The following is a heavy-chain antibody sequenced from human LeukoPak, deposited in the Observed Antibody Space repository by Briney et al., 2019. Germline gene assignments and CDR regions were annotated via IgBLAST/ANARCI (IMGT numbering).Heavy chain of an antibody. CDR2: INHSGST. D-gene: IGHD2-2*01. CDR1: GGSFSGYY. J-gene: IGHJ5*02. V-gene: IGHV4-34*01. Sequence: SETLSLTCAVYGGSFSGYYWSWIRQPPGKGLEWIGEINHSGSTNYNPSLKSRVTISVDTSKNQFSLKLSSVTAADTAVYYCARGPIVVVAAAISSFDPWGQGTLVTVSS. CDR3: ARGPIVVVAAAISSFDP.